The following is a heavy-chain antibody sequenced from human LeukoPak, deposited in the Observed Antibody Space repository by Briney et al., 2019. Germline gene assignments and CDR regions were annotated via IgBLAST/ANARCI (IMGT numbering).Heavy chain of an antibody. CDR2: ISYEGSNK. CDR1: GFNFSNYA. J-gene: IGHJ4*02. D-gene: IGHD3-22*01. V-gene: IGHV3-30*04. Sequence: PGGSLRLSCAASGFNFSNYAMHWVRQAPGKGLEWVAVISYEGSNKYYADSVRGRFTISRDNSKNKQYLQMNSLRTEDTAVYYCARGSEDYDSSGYYYDLGDYWGQGTLVTVSS. CDR3: ARGSEDYDSSGYYYDLGDY.